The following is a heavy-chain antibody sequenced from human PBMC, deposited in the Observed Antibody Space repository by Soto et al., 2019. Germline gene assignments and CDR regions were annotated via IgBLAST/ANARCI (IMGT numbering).Heavy chain of an antibody. CDR1: GFTFNSYA. V-gene: IGHV3-23*01. D-gene: IGHD6-19*01. CDR3: AREYSSAWKTVDY. J-gene: IGHJ4*02. CDR2: ISDIGGTT. Sequence: EVQLLESGGGLVQPGRSLRLSCAASGFTFNSYAVSWVRQAPGKGLEWVSAISDIGGTTYYADSVKGRFTISRDNSKNTLYLLMNSLRAEDTAVYYCAREYSSAWKTVDYWGQGTLVTVFS.